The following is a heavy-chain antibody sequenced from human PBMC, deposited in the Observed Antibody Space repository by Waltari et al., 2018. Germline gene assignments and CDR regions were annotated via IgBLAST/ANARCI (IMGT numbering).Heavy chain of an antibody. CDR2: LNPAGNTA. CDR1: GFTFTNYW. CDR3: TREAFKYGYTVGSDY. D-gene: IGHD5-18*01. J-gene: IGHJ4*02. Sequence: EVQVVESGGDVVQPGASLRLSGAASGFTFTNYWMHWVRQVPGKALEWLSRLNPAGNTARYDDSVKGRFTISRDNAKNIVYLHMVRLRAEDTAIYYCTREAFKYGYTVGSDYWGQGTLVTVSS. V-gene: IGHV3-74*01.